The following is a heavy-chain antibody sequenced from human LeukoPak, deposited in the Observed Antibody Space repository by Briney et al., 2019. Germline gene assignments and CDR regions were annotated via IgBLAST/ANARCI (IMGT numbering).Heavy chain of an antibody. Sequence: GGSLRLSCAASRFTFSSYGMHWVRQAPGKGLEWVAFLLYDGSDKYYADSVKGRFTISRDNSKNTLYLQMNSLRAEDTAVYYCARVGDYGSGISTTYLYYYMDVWGKGTTVTVSS. CDR3: ARVGDYGSGISTTYLYYYMDV. V-gene: IGHV3-30*02. CDR1: RFTFSSYG. J-gene: IGHJ6*03. D-gene: IGHD3-10*01. CDR2: LLYDGSDK.